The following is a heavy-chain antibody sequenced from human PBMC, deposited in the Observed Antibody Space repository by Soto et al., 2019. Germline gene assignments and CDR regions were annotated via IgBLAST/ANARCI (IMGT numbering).Heavy chain of an antibody. CDR1: GYTFTSYD. J-gene: IGHJ3*02. Sequence: GASVKVSCKASGYTFTSYDINWVRQATGQGLEWMGWMNPNSGNTGYAQKFQGRVTMTRNTSISTAYMELSSLRSEDTAVYYCATRLRAWYAFDIRAQRTTVTVSS. D-gene: IGHD4-17*01. CDR2: MNPNSGNT. V-gene: IGHV1-8*01. CDR3: ATRLRAWYAFDI.